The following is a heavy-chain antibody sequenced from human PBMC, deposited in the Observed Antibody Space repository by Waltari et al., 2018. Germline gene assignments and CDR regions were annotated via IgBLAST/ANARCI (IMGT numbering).Heavy chain of an antibody. V-gene: IGHV3-33*01. CDR3: ARGCGGGSCYHDY. D-gene: IGHD2-15*01. CDR1: GFTFSTYV. J-gene: IGHJ4*02. Sequence: QVQLVESGGGVVQPGRSLRLSCAASGFTFSTYVMPWVRQAPGKGLEWVAVIWYDGSNKYYADSVKGRFTISRDNSKNTLFLQMNSLRAEDTAVYYCARGCGGGSCYHDYWGQGTLVTVSS. CDR2: IWYDGSNK.